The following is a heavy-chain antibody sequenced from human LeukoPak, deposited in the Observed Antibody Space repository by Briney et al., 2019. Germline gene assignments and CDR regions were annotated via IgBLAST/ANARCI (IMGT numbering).Heavy chain of an antibody. Sequence: ASVKVSCKVSGYTLTELSMHWVRQAPGQGLEWMGWINPNSGGTNYAQKFQGRVTMTRDTSISTAYMELSRLRSDDTAVYYCARAIAASGYNWFDPWGQGTLVTVSS. CDR1: GYTLTELS. V-gene: IGHV1-2*02. J-gene: IGHJ5*02. CDR3: ARAIAASGYNWFDP. CDR2: INPNSGGT. D-gene: IGHD6-13*01.